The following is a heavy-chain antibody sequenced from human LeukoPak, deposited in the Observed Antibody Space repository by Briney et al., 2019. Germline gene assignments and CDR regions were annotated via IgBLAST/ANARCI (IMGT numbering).Heavy chain of an antibody. CDR1: GYTFTDYY. V-gene: IGHV1-2*02. J-gene: IGHJ4*02. CDR2: INPNSGGT. CDR3: VTLRRSGWYIGD. Sequence: ASVKVSCKASGYTFTDYYMHWVRQAPGQGLEWMGWINPNSGGTNYAEKFQGRVTMTRDTSITTAYMELSRLRSDDTAMYYCVTLRRSGWYIGDWGQGTPVTVSS. D-gene: IGHD6-19*01.